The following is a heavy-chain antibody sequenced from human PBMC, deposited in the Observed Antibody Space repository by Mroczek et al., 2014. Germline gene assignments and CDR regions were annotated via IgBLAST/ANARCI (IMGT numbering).Heavy chain of an antibody. Sequence: QVQLQQWGAGLLKPSETLSLTCAVYGGSFSGYYWSWIRQPPGKGLEWIGEINHSGSTNYNPSLKSRVTISVDTSKNQFSLKLSSVTAADTAVYYCARGVHTYYYYYYMDVWGKGTTVTVSS. J-gene: IGHJ6*03. V-gene: IGHV4-34*01. CDR1: GGSFSGYY. CDR2: INHSGST. D-gene: IGHD1-1*01. CDR3: ARGVHTYYYYYYMDV.